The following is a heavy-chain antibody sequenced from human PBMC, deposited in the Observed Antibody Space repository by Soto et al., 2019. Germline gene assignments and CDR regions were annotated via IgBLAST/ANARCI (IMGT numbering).Heavy chain of an antibody. CDR3: GRGRSGQIVVFY. Sequence: ASVKVSCKTSGYTFTGHYIHWVRQAPEQGPEWMGEIGPESGATRYAQKFRGRVTMTRDTSITTVYMELNNLSPDDTAVYYCGRGRSGQIVVFYWGQGTPVTVS. J-gene: IGHJ4*02. D-gene: IGHD1-26*01. CDR1: GYTFTGHY. CDR2: IGPESGAT. V-gene: IGHV1-2*02.